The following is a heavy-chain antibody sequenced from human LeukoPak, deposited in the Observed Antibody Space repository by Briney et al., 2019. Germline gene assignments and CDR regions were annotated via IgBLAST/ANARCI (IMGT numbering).Heavy chain of an antibody. J-gene: IGHJ5*02. Sequence: GGSLRLSCAASGFAFSSHWMHWVRQAPGKGLLWVSRVSTDGSSTDYAESVKGRFTISRDNAKNTLYLQMNSLRAEDTAVYCCARDNTPGWFGPWGQGTQVTVSS. D-gene: IGHD2-15*01. CDR2: VSTDGSST. CDR3: ARDNTPGWFGP. CDR1: GFAFSSHW. V-gene: IGHV3-74*01.